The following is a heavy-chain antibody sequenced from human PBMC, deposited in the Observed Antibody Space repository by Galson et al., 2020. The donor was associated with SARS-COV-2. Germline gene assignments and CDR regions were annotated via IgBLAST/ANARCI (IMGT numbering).Heavy chain of an antibody. CDR1: GFTFSSYS. CDR2: ISSSSSYI. CDR3: ASIAAADTLYYYYGMDV. Sequence: GESLKISCVASGFTFSSYSMNWVRQAPGKGLEWVSSISSSSSYIYYADSVKGRFTISRDNAKNLLYLQMNSLRAEDTAVYYCASIAAADTLYYYYGMDVWGQGTTVTVSS. D-gene: IGHD6-13*01. J-gene: IGHJ6*02. V-gene: IGHV3-21*01.